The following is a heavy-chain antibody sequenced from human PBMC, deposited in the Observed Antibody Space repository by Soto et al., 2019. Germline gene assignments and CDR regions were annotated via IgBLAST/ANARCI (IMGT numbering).Heavy chain of an antibody. V-gene: IGHV6-1*01. J-gene: IGHJ6*02. CDR2: TYYRSKWYN. Sequence: SPTLSLTCAISGDSVSSNSAAWNWIRQSPSRGLEWLGRTYYRSKWYNDYAVSVKSRITINPDTSKNQFSLQLNSVTPEDTAVYYCARARRTAAGIWYYYYGMDVWGQGTTVTVSS. CDR1: GDSVSSNSAA. D-gene: IGHD6-13*01. CDR3: ARARRTAAGIWYYYYGMDV.